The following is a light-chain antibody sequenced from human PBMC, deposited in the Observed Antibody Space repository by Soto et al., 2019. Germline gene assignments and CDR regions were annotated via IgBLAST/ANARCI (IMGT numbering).Light chain of an antibody. J-gene: IGLJ1*01. CDR1: SSDVGGSKY. CDR2: EVN. CDR3: SSYAGSSNV. Sequence: QSALTQPASVSGSPGQSITISCTGTSSDVGGSKYVSWYQQYPGKVPKLMIYEVNKRPSGVPDRFSGSKSGNTASLTVSGLQAEDEADYYCSSYAGSSNVFGTGTKLTVL. V-gene: IGLV2-8*01.